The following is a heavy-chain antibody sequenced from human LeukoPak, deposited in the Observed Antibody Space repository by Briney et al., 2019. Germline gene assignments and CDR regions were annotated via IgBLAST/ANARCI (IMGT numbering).Heavy chain of an antibody. Sequence: GESLQISCKGSGSSFTSYRISWVRQLPGKGLEWMGRIDPSDSYTNYSPSFQGHVTISADKSISTAYLQWSSLKASDTAMYYCARRVSSSGWFDPWGQGTLVTVSS. CDR3: ARRVSSSGWFDP. D-gene: IGHD6-6*01. CDR1: GSSFTSYR. J-gene: IGHJ5*02. V-gene: IGHV5-10-1*01. CDR2: IDPSDSYT.